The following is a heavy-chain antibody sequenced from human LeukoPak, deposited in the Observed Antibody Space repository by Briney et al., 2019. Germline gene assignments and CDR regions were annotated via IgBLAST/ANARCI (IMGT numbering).Heavy chain of an antibody. CDR2: ISGSGGST. CDR1: GFTFSSYA. Sequence: GGSLRLSCAASGFTFSSYAMSWVRQAPGKGLEWVSAISGSGGSTYYADSVKGRFTISRDNSKNTLYLQMNSLRAEDTAVYYCVKDLSMIVVVTLGYWGQGTLVTVSS. D-gene: IGHD3-22*01. J-gene: IGHJ4*02. V-gene: IGHV3-23*01. CDR3: VKDLSMIVVVTLGY.